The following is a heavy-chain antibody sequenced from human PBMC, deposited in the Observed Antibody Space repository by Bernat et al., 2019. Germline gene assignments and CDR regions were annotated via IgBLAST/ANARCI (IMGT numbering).Heavy chain of an antibody. CDR1: GGSFSGYY. J-gene: IGHJ4*02. CDR2: INHSGST. Sequence: QLQLQESGPGLLKPSETLSLTCAVYGGSFSGYYWSWIRQPPGKGLEWIGEINHSGSTNYNPSLKSRVTISVDTSKNQFSLKLSSVTAADTAVYYCARGQGYCSSTSCYSVYFDYWGQGTLVTVSS. D-gene: IGHD2-2*01. CDR3: ARGQGYCSSTSCYSVYFDY. V-gene: IGHV4-34*01.